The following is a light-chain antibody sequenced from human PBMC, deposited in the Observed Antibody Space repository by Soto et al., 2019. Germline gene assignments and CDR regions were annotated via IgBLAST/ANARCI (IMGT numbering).Light chain of an antibody. CDR2: RNN. V-gene: IGLV1-47*01. CDR3: AAWDDSLSVV. CDR1: SSNIGSNY. Sequence: QSVLTQPPSASGTPGQRVTISCSGSSSNIGSNYVYWYQQLPGTAPKLLIYRNNQRPSGVPDRFSGSKSGTSASLAISGLRSDDEADYYCAAWDDSLSVVFGGGTKPTAL. J-gene: IGLJ2*01.